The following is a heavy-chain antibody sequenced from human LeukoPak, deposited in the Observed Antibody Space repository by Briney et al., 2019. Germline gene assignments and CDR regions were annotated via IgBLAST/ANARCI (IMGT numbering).Heavy chain of an antibody. CDR3: ATIGYCSGGSCYPAPPHFDY. Sequence: GESLKISCKGSGYSFTSYWISWVRLMPGKGLEWMGRIDPSDSYTNYSPSFQGHVTISADKSISTAYLQWSSLKASDTAMYYCATIGYCSGGSCYPAPPHFDYWGQGTLVTVSS. J-gene: IGHJ4*02. V-gene: IGHV5-10-1*01. CDR2: IDPSDSYT. D-gene: IGHD2-15*01. CDR1: GYSFTSYW.